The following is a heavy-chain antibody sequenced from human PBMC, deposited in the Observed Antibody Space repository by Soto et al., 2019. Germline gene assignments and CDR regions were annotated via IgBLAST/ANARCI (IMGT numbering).Heavy chain of an antibody. J-gene: IGHJ4*02. CDR1: GYTFTSYY. D-gene: IGHD2-15*01. Sequence: ASVKVSCKASGYTFTSYYMHWVRQAPGQGLEWMGIINPSGGSTSYAQKFQGRVTMTRDTSTSTVYMELSSLRSKDTAVYYCAREGSSMVVAATWFPSNFDYWGQGTLVTVSS. CDR2: INPSGGST. CDR3: AREGSSMVVAATWFPSNFDY. V-gene: IGHV1-46*01.